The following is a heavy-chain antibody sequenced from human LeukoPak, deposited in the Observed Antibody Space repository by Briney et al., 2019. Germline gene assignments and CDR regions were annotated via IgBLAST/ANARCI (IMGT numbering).Heavy chain of an antibody. D-gene: IGHD6-19*01. CDR2: IIPIFGTA. CDR3: ARTIQQWQVSYAGYYYAVDV. J-gene: IGHJ6*04. Sequence: ASMKVSCKASGGIFSSYAISWVRQAPGQGLEWMGGIIPIFGTANYAQKFQDRVTITADESTSTAYMELSSLRSEDTAVYYCARTIQQWQVSYAGYYYAVDVWGKGTTVTVSS. V-gene: IGHV1-69*13. CDR1: GGIFSSYA.